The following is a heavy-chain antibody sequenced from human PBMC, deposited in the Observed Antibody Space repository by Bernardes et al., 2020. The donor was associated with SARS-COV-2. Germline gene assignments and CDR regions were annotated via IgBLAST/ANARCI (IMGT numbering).Heavy chain of an antibody. Sequence: ETLSLTCTVSGGSISSYYWSWIRQPPGKGLEWIGYIYYSGSTNYNPSLKSRVTISVDTSKNQFSLKLSSVTAADTAVYYCASTPYIAVADPPLDYYGMDVWGQGTTVTVSS. CDR1: GGSISSYY. J-gene: IGHJ6*02. CDR3: ASTPYIAVADPPLDYYGMDV. V-gene: IGHV4-59*01. CDR2: IYYSGST. D-gene: IGHD6-19*01.